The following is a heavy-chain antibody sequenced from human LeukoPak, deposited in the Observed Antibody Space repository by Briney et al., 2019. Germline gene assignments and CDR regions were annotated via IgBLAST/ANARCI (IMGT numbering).Heavy chain of an antibody. J-gene: IGHJ4*02. Sequence: ASETLSLTCTVSGYSIGSGYYWGWIRQPPGKGLEWIGSIYHSGSTYYNPSLKSRVTISVDTSKNQFSLKLSSVTAADTAVYYCARDDSSGYYVDYWGQGTLVTVSS. CDR1: GYSIGSGYY. CDR3: ARDDSSGYYVDY. V-gene: IGHV4-38-2*02. CDR2: IYHSGST. D-gene: IGHD3-22*01.